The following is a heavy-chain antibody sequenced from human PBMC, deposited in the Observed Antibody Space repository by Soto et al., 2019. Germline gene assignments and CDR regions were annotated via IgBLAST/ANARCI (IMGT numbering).Heavy chain of an antibody. CDR3: ARDPSIAARIPDY. CDR2: IWYDGSNK. V-gene: IGHV3-33*01. CDR1: GFTFSSYG. D-gene: IGHD6-6*01. Sequence: GGSLRLSCAASGFTFSSYGMHWVRQAPGKGLEWVAVIWYDGSNKYYADSVKGRFTISRDNSRNTLYLQMNSLRAEDTALYYCARDPSIAARIPDYWGQGTLVTVSS. J-gene: IGHJ4*02.